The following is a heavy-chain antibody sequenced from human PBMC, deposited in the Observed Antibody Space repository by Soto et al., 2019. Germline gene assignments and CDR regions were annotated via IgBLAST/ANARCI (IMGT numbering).Heavy chain of an antibody. CDR1: GGSFSGYY. Sequence: PSETLSLTCAVYGGSFSGYYWSWIRQPPGKGLEWIGEINHSGSTNYNPSLKSRVTISVDTSKNQFSLKLSSVTAADTAVYYCARGNSSSWYVVTYYYGMDVWGQGTTVTVSS. CDR2: INHSGST. D-gene: IGHD6-13*01. J-gene: IGHJ6*02. V-gene: IGHV4-34*01. CDR3: ARGNSSSWYVVTYYYGMDV.